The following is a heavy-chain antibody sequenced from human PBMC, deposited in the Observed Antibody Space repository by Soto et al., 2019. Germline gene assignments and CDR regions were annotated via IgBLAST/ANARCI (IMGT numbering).Heavy chain of an antibody. D-gene: IGHD6-6*01. Sequence: QVQLVQSGAEVKKPGSSVKVSCKASGGTFSSYAISWVRQAPGQGLEWMGGIIPIFGTANYAQKFQGRVTITADKSTSTAYMELSSLRSEDTAVYYCVSEYSSSSGPDYYYGMDVWGQGTTVTVSS. CDR2: IIPIFGTA. J-gene: IGHJ6*02. CDR1: GGTFSSYA. CDR3: VSEYSSSSGPDYYYGMDV. V-gene: IGHV1-69*06.